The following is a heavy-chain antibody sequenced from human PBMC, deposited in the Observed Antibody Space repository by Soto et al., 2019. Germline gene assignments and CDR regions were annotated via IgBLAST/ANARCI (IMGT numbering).Heavy chain of an antibody. D-gene: IGHD2-15*01. V-gene: IGHV3-15*01. Sequence: GGSLRLSCAASGFTFSNAWMSWVRQAPGKGLEWVGRIKSKTDGGTTDYAAPVKGRFTISRDDSKNTLYLQMNSLKTGDTAVYYCTTDYCSGGSCYEAGDYYYYMDVWGKGTTVTVSS. CDR1: GFTFSNAW. CDR2: IKSKTDGGTT. CDR3: TTDYCSGGSCYEAGDYYYYMDV. J-gene: IGHJ6*03.